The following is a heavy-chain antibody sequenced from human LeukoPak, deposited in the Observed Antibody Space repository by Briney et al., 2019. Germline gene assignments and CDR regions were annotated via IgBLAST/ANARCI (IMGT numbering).Heavy chain of an antibody. CDR3: GGSAEFLAARAADY. V-gene: IGHV5-51*01. D-gene: IGHD2/OR15-2a*01. Sequence: GEYLTISCQTSGYRSPRYWIGWGRQMPGKGLEGLGRINLTDSVARYSPSFQGQVTISADKSISTVYLQWSRLKASDTAIYYCGGSAEFLAARAADYWGQGTRVTVSS. CDR1: GYRSPRYW. J-gene: IGHJ4*02. CDR2: INLTDSVA.